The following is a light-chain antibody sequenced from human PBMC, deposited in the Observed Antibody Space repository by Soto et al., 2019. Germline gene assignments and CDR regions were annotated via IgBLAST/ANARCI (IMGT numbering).Light chain of an antibody. V-gene: IGKV3-11*01. Sequence: EIELTQSRTTLTLSPGERATLSCRASQSVSSYLAWYQQKPGQAPRLLIYDASNRATGIPARFSGSGSGTDFTLTISRLEPEDFAVYYCQQRSNWPPTWTFGQGTKV. J-gene: IGKJ1*01. CDR2: DAS. CDR3: QQRSNWPPTWT. CDR1: QSVSSY.